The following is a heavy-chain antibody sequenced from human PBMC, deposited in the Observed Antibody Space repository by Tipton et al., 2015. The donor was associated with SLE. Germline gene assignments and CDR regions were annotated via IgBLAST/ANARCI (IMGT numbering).Heavy chain of an antibody. Sequence: QLVQSGAEVKKPGASVKVSCKASGYTFTTYGITWVRQAPGQGLEWMGWISAYNGNTNYAQELQGRVTMTTDTSTSTAYMELRSLRSDDTAVYYCARASAIFGVDPSFDYWGQGTLVTVSS. V-gene: IGHV1-18*01. CDR1: GYTFTTYG. J-gene: IGHJ4*02. D-gene: IGHD3-3*01. CDR2: ISAYNGNT. CDR3: ARASAIFGVDPSFDY.